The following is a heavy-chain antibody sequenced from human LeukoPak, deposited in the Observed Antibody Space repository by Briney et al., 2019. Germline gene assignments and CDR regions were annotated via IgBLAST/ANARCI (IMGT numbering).Heavy chain of an antibody. Sequence: GGSLRLSCAASGFIFSNYGMNWVRQAPGKGLEWVAIISFDGRNGYYAESAKGRFTISRDNAKNSLYLQMNSLRAEDTAVYYCARDSGLERYFDWLQTDYWGQGTLVTVSS. V-gene: IGHV3-30*03. CDR1: GFIFSNYG. D-gene: IGHD3-9*01. CDR2: ISFDGRNG. J-gene: IGHJ4*02. CDR3: ARDSGLERYFDWLQTDY.